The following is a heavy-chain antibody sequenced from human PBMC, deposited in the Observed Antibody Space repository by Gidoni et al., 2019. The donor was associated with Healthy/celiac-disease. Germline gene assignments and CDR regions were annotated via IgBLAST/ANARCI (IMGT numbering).Heavy chain of an antibody. V-gene: IGHV4-4*02. CDR1: GGSISSSNW. Sequence: QVQLQESGPGLVKPSGTLSLTCAAAGGSISSSNWWSWVRQPPGKGLEWIGEIYHSGSTNYNPSLKSRVTISVDKSKNQFSLKLSSVTAADTAVYYCARGGAGYSSGWYGRFDYWGQGTLVTVSS. D-gene: IGHD6-19*01. J-gene: IGHJ4*02. CDR3: ARGGAGYSSGWYGRFDY. CDR2: IYHSGST.